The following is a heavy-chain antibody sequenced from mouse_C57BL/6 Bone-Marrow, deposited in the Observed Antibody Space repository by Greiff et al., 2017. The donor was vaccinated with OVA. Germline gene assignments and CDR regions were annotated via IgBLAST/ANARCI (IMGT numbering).Heavy chain of an antibody. CDR3: ANPSAWFAY. Sequence: EVQLQQSGPELVKPGASVKISCKASGYTFTDYYMNWVKQSHGQSLEWIGDINPNNGGTSYNQKFKGKATLTVDKSSSTAYMELRSLTSEASAVYYCANPSAWFAYWGQGTLVTVSA. CDR2: INPNNGGT. V-gene: IGHV1-26*01. J-gene: IGHJ3*01. CDR1: GYTFTDYY.